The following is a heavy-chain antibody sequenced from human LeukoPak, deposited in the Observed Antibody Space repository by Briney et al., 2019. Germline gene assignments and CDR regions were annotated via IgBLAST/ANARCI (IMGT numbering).Heavy chain of an antibody. CDR2: INAGNGNT. Sequence: SVKVSCKASGYTFTSYAMHWVRQAPGQRLEWMGWINAGNGNTKYSQKFQGRVTITRDTSASTAYMELSSLRSEDTAVYYCARDPIYYDSSGLTPYYFDYWGQGTLVTVSS. V-gene: IGHV1-3*01. J-gene: IGHJ4*02. CDR3: ARDPIYYDSSGLTPYYFDY. D-gene: IGHD3-22*01. CDR1: GYTFTSYA.